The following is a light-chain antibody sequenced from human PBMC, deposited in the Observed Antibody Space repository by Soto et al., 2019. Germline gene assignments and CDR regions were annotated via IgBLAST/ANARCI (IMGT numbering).Light chain of an antibody. CDR2: LGS. CDR1: XXXXHXXGXXY. J-gene: IGKJ1*01. Sequence: DIXMXQSPXXXXXXXXXPASXXXXSSXXXXHXXGXXYSDWYLQKPGQSPQLLIYLGSNRASGVPDRFSGSGSGTDFTLKISRVEAEDVGVYYCMQALQTRTFGQGTKVEMK. V-gene: IGKV2-28*01. CDR3: MQALQTRT.